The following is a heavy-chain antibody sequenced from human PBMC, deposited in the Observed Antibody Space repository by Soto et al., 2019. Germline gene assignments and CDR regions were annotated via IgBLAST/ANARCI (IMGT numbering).Heavy chain of an antibody. J-gene: IGHJ6*02. Sequence: SETLSLTCAVYGGSFSGYYWSWIRQPPGKGLEWIGEINHSGSTNYNPSLKSRVTISVDTSKNQFSLKLSSVTAADTAVYYCARGPIIAAAGTGYYYYYGMDVWGQGTTVT. D-gene: IGHD6-13*01. V-gene: IGHV4-34*01. CDR1: GGSFSGYY. CDR3: ARGPIIAAAGTGYYYYYGMDV. CDR2: INHSGST.